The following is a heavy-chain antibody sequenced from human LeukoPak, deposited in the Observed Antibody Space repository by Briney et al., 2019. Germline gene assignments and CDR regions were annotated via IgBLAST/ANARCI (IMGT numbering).Heavy chain of an antibody. Sequence: SETLSHTCTVSGGSISSSSYYWGWIRQPPGKGLEWIGSIYYSGSTYYNPSLKSRVTISVDTSKNQFSLKLSSVTAADTAVYYCARHGLGYCSSTSCTFFDYWGQGTLVTVSS. CDR3: ARHGLGYCSSTSCTFFDY. CDR1: GGSISSSSYY. V-gene: IGHV4-39*01. J-gene: IGHJ4*02. CDR2: IYYSGST. D-gene: IGHD2-2*01.